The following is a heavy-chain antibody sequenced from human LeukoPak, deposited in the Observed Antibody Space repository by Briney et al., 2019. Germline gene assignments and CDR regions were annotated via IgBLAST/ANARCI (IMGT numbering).Heavy chain of an antibody. V-gene: IGHV3-30*03. CDR3: ARGDTSGWRTPNDDY. D-gene: IGHD6-19*01. CDR2: ISYDGSNK. J-gene: IGHJ4*02. Sequence: GGSLRLSCAASGFTFSSYGMHWVRQAPGKGLEWVAVISYDGSNKYYADSVKGRFTISRDNSKNTLYLQMNSLRAEDTAVYYCARGDTSGWRTPNDDYWGQGTLVTVSS. CDR1: GFTFSSYG.